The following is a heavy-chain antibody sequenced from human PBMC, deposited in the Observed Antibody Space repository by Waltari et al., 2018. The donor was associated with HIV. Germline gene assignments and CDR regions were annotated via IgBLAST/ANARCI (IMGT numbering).Heavy chain of an antibody. V-gene: IGHV1-2*06. D-gene: IGHD3-22*01. CDR3: ARDSYYYDSSGFFPDF. J-gene: IGHJ4*02. CDR2: INLNSGDT. CDR1: GYTFPAYY. Sequence: QVQLVQSGAEVKTPGASVKLSCQAPGYTFPAYYMNWVRQAPGQGLEWMGRINLNSGDTNYGQKFQGRVTMTRDTSISTAYMELSRLRSDDTAVYYCARDSYYYDSSGFFPDFWGQGTLVTVSS.